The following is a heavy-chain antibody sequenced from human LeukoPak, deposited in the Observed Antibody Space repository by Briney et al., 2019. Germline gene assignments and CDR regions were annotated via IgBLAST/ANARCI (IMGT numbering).Heavy chain of an antibody. Sequence: GGSLRLSCAASGFTFSSYSMNWVRQAPGKGLEWVSTISGSGRSTYYADSVKGRFTISRDNSKNTLYLQMNSLRAEDTAVYYCAKGQILGYCSGNSCYRHFDYWGQGTLLTVSS. CDR1: GFTFSSYS. CDR2: ISGSGRST. D-gene: IGHD2-15*01. V-gene: IGHV3-23*01. J-gene: IGHJ4*02. CDR3: AKGQILGYCSGNSCYRHFDY.